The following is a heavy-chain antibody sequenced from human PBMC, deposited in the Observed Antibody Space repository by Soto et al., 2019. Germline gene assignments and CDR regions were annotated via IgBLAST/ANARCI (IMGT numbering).Heavy chain of an antibody. J-gene: IGHJ6*02. D-gene: IGHD3-3*01. Sequence: EASVKVSCKASGGTFSSYAIRWVRQATGQGLEWMGGIIPIFGTANYAQKFQGRVTITADESTSTAYMELSSLRSEDTAVYYCASITIFGVVIIAPYYYYGMDVWGQGTTVTVSS. V-gene: IGHV1-69*01. CDR3: ASITIFGVVIIAPYYYYGMDV. CDR1: GGTFSSYA. CDR2: IIPIFGTA.